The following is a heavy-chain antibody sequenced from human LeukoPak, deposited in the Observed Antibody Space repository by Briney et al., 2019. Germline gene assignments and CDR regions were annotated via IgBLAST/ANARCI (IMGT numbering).Heavy chain of an antibody. Sequence: PSETLSLTCTVSGGSISSDGYYWSWIRQHPGKGLEWIGYIYYSGSTYYNPSLKSRVNISVDTSKNQFSLKLSSVTAADTAVYFCARSKTGFDYWGQGTLVTVSS. CDR1: GGSISSDGYY. CDR2: IYYSGST. D-gene: IGHD1-1*01. J-gene: IGHJ4*02. CDR3: ARSKTGFDY. V-gene: IGHV4-31*03.